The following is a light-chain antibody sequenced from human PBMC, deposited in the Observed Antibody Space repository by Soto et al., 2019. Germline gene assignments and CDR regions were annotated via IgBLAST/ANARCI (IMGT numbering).Light chain of an antibody. V-gene: IGKV1-39*01. J-gene: IGKJ1*01. CDR2: SAS. CDR3: QQTYGTPPT. CDR1: QNIRDF. Sequence: DIQITHSSSSLSASLLDRVSIPCRASQNIRDFLNWYQQKPGKAPELLISSASSLQSGVPSRFSGSGSGTDFTLTIGSLQREDFATYFCQQTYGTPPTFGQGTKVDI.